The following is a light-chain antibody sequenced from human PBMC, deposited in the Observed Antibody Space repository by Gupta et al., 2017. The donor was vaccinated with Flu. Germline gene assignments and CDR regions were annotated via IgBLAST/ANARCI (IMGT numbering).Light chain of an antibody. J-gene: IGLJ2*01. CDR1: SSDVGGYNY. CDR3: SSYAGSNTDSVV. CDR2: EVS. Sequence: QSALTQPPSASGSPGQSVTISCTGTSSDVGGYNYVSWYQQHPGKAPKLMIYEVSKRPSGVPDRFSGSKSGNTASLTVSGLQAEDEADYYCSSYAGSNTDSVVFGGGTKLTVL. V-gene: IGLV2-8*01.